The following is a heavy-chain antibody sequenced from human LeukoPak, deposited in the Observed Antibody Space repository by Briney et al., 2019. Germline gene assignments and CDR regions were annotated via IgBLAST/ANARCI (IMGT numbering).Heavy chain of an antibody. J-gene: IGHJ4*02. CDR1: GGTFSSYA. CDR3: ARGEGYDFWSGYYMLDY. CDR2: IIPIFGTA. Sequence: SVKVSCKAFGGTFSSYAISWVRQAPGQGLEWMGGIIPIFGTANYAQKFQGRVTITADESTSTAYMELSSLRSEDTAVYYCARGEGYDFWSGYYMLDYWGQGTLVTVSS. D-gene: IGHD3-3*01. V-gene: IGHV1-69*13.